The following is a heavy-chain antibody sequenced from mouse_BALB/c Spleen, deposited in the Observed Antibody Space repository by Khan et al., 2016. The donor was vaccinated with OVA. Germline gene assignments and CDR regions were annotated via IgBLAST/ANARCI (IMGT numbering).Heavy chain of an antibody. D-gene: IGHD2-14*01. J-gene: IGHJ4*01. Sequence: QIQLVQSGPELKKPGVTVKISCKASGYTFTTYGMNWVKQAPGKGLKWMGWINTYTGEPTYVDDFKGRFAFSLETSACTAYLQINNLKNEDTATYFCARVGYSGTMDYWGQGTSVTVSS. V-gene: IGHV9-3-1*01. CDR1: GYTFTTYG. CDR3: ARVGYSGTMDY. CDR2: INTYTGEP.